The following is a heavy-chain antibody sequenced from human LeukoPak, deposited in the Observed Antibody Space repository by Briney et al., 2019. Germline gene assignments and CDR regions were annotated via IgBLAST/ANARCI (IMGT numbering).Heavy chain of an antibody. CDR3: ATCSTGAAYGKAYYMDI. J-gene: IGHJ6*03. V-gene: IGHV3-7*01. CDR2: INRDGSEK. CDR1: GITFSDYW. Sequence: PGGSLRLSCGASGITFSDYWMSWVRQAPGKGLEWVANINRDGSEKYYVDSVKGRFTISRDNAKNSLYLQMNTLRAEDTALYYCATCSTGAAYGKAYYMDIWGKGTTVTISS. D-gene: IGHD6-13*01.